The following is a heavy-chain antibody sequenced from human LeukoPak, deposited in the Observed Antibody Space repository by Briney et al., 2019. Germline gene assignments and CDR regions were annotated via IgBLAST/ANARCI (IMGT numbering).Heavy chain of an antibody. CDR2: IYYSGST. CDR3: ARVKRYYGSGELLYYYYYMDV. CDR1: GDSISSSGYY. D-gene: IGHD3-10*01. J-gene: IGHJ6*03. V-gene: IGHV4-61*08. Sequence: PSETLSLTCTVSGDSISSSGYYWGWIRQPPGKGLEWIGGIYYSGSTNYNPSLKSRVTISVDTSKNQFSLMLSSVTAADTAVYYYARVKRYYGSGELLYYYYYMDVWGKGTTVTISS.